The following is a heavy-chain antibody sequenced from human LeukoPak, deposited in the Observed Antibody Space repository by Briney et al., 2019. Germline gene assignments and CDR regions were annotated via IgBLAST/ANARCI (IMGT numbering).Heavy chain of an antibody. V-gene: IGHV1-24*01. CDR3: VILILEYHRDGGAPLITQH. D-gene: IGHD2/OR15-2a*01. CDR2: FDPEKNTT. J-gene: IGHJ1*01. CDR1: AFTLHSLS. Sequence: GASVKVSCTVSAFTLHSLSIDWVRQAPGRGLEWLGGFDPEKNTTFYAQTVQGRLILTEDTSPATVYMDLSSLREDPTAVYYCVILILEYHRDGGAPLITQHWGRGTQVIVSS.